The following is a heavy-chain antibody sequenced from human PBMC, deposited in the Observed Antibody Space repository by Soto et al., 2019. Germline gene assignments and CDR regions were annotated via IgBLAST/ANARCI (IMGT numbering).Heavy chain of an antibody. CDR2: ISGSGGST. CDR3: AKAVDYDFWSGYYYYYYYGMDV. J-gene: IGHJ6*02. D-gene: IGHD3-3*01. Sequence: GGSLRLSCTASGFTFSSYAMSWVRQAPGKGLEWVSAISGSGGSTYYADSVKGRFTISRDNSKNTLYLQMNNLRAEDTAVYYCAKAVDYDFWSGYYYYYYYGMDVWGQGTTVTVSS. CDR1: GFTFSSYA. V-gene: IGHV3-23*01.